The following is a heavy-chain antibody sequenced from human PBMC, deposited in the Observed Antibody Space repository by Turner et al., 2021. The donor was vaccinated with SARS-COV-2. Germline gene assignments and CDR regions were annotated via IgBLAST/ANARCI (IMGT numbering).Heavy chain of an antibody. J-gene: IGHJ3*02. Sequence: EVQLLESGGGLVQPGGSLILSCAASGFTFSSYAMSWLRQAPGKGVGWVSVISSSGGSTFYADSGKGRFTISRDDSKNTLYLQMNSLRAEDTAVYYCAKDIRTTPIAVAGRGAFDIWGQGTMVTVSS. V-gene: IGHV3-23*01. CDR2: ISSSGGST. CDR3: AKDIRTTPIAVAGRGAFDI. D-gene: IGHD6-19*01. CDR1: GFTFSSYA.